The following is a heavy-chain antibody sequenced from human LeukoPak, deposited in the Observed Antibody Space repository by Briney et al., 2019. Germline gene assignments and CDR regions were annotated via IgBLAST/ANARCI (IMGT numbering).Heavy chain of an antibody. Sequence: GGSLRLSCAASGFTFSSYGLYWVRQAPGKGLEGVAFIRYDGSNKYYVDSVKGRFTISRDNSKNTLYLQMNSLRAEDTAVYYCARGADSGYSSDNWGQGTLVSVSS. CDR2: IRYDGSNK. CDR1: GFTFSSYG. D-gene: IGHD3-9*01. J-gene: IGHJ4*02. V-gene: IGHV3-30*02. CDR3: ARGADSGYSSDN.